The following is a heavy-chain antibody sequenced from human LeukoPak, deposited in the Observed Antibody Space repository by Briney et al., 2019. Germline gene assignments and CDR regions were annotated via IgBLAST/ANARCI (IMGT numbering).Heavy chain of an antibody. J-gene: IGHJ5*02. CDR1: GFTFNAYS. D-gene: IGHD3-10*01. V-gene: IGHV3-48*02. Sequence: PGGSLRLSCAASGFTFNAYSFNWIRQAPGKGLEWISYISTGGDIIYYADSVKGRFTISRDNAKKSLYLQMNSLRDEDTAVYYCARELDSYYYGSGNTWGQGTLVTVSS. CDR2: ISTGGDII. CDR3: ARELDSYYYGSGNT.